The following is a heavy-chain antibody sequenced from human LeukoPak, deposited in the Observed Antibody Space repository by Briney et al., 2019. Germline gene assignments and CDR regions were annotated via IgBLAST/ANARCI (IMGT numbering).Heavy chain of an antibody. CDR2: ISGSSSAI. Sequence: GGSLRLSCAASGFTFSDYYMSWIRQAPGKGVEGVSYISGSSSAIHYADSVKGRFTISRDNANNSLYLQMNSQRAEDTAVYYCARGCGSLSLGYWGQGTLVAVSS. CDR1: GFTFSDYY. V-gene: IGHV3-11*04. D-gene: IGHD1-26*01. CDR3: ARGCGSLSLGY. J-gene: IGHJ4*02.